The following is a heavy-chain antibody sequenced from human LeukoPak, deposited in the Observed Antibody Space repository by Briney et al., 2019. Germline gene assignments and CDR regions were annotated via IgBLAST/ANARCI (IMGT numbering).Heavy chain of an antibody. V-gene: IGHV3-23*01. D-gene: IGHD6-13*01. CDR3: AKDSSSWYDLSNFDY. J-gene: IGHJ4*02. CDR1: GFSFSSYA. CDR2: ISGSGGST. Sequence: PGVSLRLSCAASGFSFSSYAMSWVRQAPGKGLEWVSAISGSGGSTYYADSVKGRFTISRDNSKNTLYLQMNSLRAEDTAVYYCAKDSSSWYDLSNFDYWGQGTLVTVSS.